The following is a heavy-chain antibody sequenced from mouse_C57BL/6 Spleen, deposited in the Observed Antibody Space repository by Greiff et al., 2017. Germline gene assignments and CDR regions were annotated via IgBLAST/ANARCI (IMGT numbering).Heavy chain of an antibody. CDR3: ARHVPPHGD. CDR1: GFTFSSYG. J-gene: IGHJ2*01. V-gene: IGHV5-6*01. CDR2: ISSGGSYT. Sequence: EVQLVESGGDLVKPGGSLKLSCAASGFTFSSYGMSWVRQTPDKRLEWVATISSGGSYTYYPDSVKGRFTISRDNAKNTLYLQLSSLKSEDTAMYYCARHVPPHGDWGQGTTLTVAS.